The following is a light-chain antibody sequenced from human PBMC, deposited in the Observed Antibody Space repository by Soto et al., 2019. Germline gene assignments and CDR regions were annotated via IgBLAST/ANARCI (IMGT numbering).Light chain of an antibody. CDR3: SSYTVTTGVI. CDR2: EVN. V-gene: IGLV2-8*01. Sequence: QSALTQPPSASGSPGQSVTISCTGTSSDIGGSNYVSWYQHHPGKAPKLKIDEVNKRPSGVPDRFSGSKSDNTASVTVSGLQPEDEAAYYCSSYTVTTGVIFGGGTKLTVL. J-gene: IGLJ2*01. CDR1: SSDIGGSNY.